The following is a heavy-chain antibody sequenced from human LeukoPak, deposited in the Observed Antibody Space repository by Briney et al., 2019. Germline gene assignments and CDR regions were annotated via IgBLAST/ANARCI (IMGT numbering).Heavy chain of an antibody. CDR1: GYTFTSYG. Sequence: ASVKVSCKASGYTFTSYGISWVRQVPGQGLEWMGWISAYNGNTNYAQKLQGRVTLTTDTATSTAYMDLMSLRSDDTAVYYRAILASTGTLDLDYWGQGTLVTVSS. V-gene: IGHV1-18*01. J-gene: IGHJ4*02. D-gene: IGHD6-13*01. CDR3: AILASTGTLDLDY. CDR2: ISAYNGNT.